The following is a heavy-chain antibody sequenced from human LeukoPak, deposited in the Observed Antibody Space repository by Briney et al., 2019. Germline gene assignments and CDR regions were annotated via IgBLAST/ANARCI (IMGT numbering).Heavy chain of an antibody. D-gene: IGHD3-10*02. CDR1: GFTVSSNY. J-gene: IGHJ6*04. V-gene: IGHV3-66*01. CDR2: IYTVGTT. CDR3: AELGITMIGGV. Sequence: PGGSLRLSCAASGFTVSSNYMSWVRQAPGKGLEWVSIIYTVGTTYYADSVKGRFTISRDNSKNTLYLQMNSLRAEDTAVYYCAELGITMIGGVWGKGTTVTISS.